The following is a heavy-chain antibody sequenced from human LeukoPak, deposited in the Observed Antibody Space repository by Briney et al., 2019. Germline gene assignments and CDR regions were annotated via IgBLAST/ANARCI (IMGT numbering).Heavy chain of an antibody. CDR1: GGSISSYY. J-gene: IGHJ2*01. CDR2: IYYSGST. D-gene: IGHD4-17*01. Sequence: SETLSLTCTVSGGSISSYYWGWIRQPPGKGLEWIGYIYYSGSTNYNPSLKSRVTISVDTSKNQFSLKLSSVTAADTAVYYCARVSAVTSLWYFDLWGRGTLVTVSS. CDR3: ARVSAVTSLWYFDL. V-gene: IGHV4-59*01.